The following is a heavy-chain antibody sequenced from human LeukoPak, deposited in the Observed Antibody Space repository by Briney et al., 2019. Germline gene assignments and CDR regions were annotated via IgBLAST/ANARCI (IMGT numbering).Heavy chain of an antibody. CDR3: ARSDDYDFWSGYSTPYYFDY. Sequence: GGSLRLSCAASGFTFSSNYMSWVRQAPGKGLEWVSVIYSGGSTYYADSVKGRFTISRDNSKNTLYLQMNSLRSDDTAVYYCARSDDYDFWSGYSTPYYFDYWGQGTLVTVSS. J-gene: IGHJ4*02. D-gene: IGHD3-3*01. CDR2: IYSGGST. CDR1: GFTFSSNY. V-gene: IGHV3-53*05.